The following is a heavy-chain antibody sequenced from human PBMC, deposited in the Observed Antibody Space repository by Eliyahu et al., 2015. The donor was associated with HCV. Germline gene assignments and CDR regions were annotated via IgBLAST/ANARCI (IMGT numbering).Heavy chain of an antibody. V-gene: IGHV4-31*03. CDR3: ARDPRRNIDFWSEGVDV. CDR1: XXSXSSGGYY. D-gene: IGHD3-3*01. Sequence: QVQLQESGPGLVKPSQTLSLTCTXSXXSXSSGGYYWXWXRQHPGKGLEWIGXIYXSGSTYYXHSLTGRILISVDTSKNHFSLKLSSVTAADTAVYYCARDPRRNIDFWSEGVDVWGQGTTVIVSS. CDR2: IYXSGST. J-gene: IGHJ6*02.